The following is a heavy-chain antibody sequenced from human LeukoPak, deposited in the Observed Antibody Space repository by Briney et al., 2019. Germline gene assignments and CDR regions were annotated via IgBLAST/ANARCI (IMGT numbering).Heavy chain of an antibody. CDR3: GKGLAYTYPYSGNMDV. CDR1: GFTFSNAW. V-gene: IGHV3-30*02. J-gene: IGHJ6*03. Sequence: GGSLTLSCAASGFTFSNAWMSWVRQAPGKWLEWVAFIRYDGTDKYYADSVKGRFTISRDNSENTVSLQLNSLRVEDTAVYYCGKGLAYTYPYSGNMDVWGKGTTVTISS. CDR2: IRYDGTDK. D-gene: IGHD5-18*01.